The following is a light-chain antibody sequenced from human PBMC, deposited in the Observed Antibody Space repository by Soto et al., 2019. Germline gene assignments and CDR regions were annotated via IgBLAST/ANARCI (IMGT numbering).Light chain of an antibody. V-gene: IGKV1-5*02. CDR1: QSISNW. CDR3: QHYNSYS. J-gene: IGKJ1*01. CDR2: HAS. Sequence: IQMLPSPYTLPAPVVDGHPIIGRASQSISNWLAWYQQKPGTAPKLLIYHASTLESGVPSRFSGSGSGTEFTLTISSLQPDDVETYYCQHYNSYSFGQGTKVDI.